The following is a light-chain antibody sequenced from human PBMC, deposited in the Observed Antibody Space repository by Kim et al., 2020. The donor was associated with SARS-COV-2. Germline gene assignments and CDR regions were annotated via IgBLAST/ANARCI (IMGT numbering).Light chain of an antibody. J-gene: IGKJ2*01. CDR3: LQHSIYPFT. CDR2: SAS. CDR1: HDINID. Sequence: MSASVGDTVTISCRASHDINIDLAWFQQRPGKVLRRLIYSASSLHGGPSRFSGSGSGTEFTLTISSLQPEDSATYYCLQHSIYPFTFGQGTKLEIK. V-gene: IGKV1-17*03.